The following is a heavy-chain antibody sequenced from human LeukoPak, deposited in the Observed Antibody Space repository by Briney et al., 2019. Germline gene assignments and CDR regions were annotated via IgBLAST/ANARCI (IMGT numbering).Heavy chain of an antibody. CDR3: ARDGYCSGGSCHGRDGMDV. CDR2: VHNSGTT. V-gene: IGHV4-59*12. CDR1: GGSTSSYY. J-gene: IGHJ6*02. D-gene: IGHD2-15*01. Sequence: SETLSLTCTVSGGSTSSYYWSWIRQPPGKGLEWIGNVHNSGTTNYNPSLKSRVTILLDRAKNQFSLKLTSMTAADTAVYYCARDGYCSGGSCHGRDGMDVWGQGTTVTVSS.